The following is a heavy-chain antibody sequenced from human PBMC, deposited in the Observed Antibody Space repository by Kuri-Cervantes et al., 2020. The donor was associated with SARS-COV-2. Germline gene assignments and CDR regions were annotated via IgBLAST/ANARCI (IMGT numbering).Heavy chain of an antibody. D-gene: IGHD2-2*01. Sequence: GESLKISCTASGFTFGDYAVSWVRQAPGKGLEWVGFIRSKAYGGTTEYAASVKGRFTISRDDSKSIAYLQMNSLKTEDTAVYYCTRDRDSVVVVPGWFDYWGQGTLVTVSS. V-gene: IGHV3-49*04. CDR2: IRSKAYGGTT. J-gene: IGHJ4*02. CDR3: TRDRDSVVVVPGWFDY. CDR1: GFTFGDYA.